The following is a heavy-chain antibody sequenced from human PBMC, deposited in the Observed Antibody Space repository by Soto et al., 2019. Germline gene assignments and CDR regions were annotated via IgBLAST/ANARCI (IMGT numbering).Heavy chain of an antibody. Sequence: EVQLVASGGGLVQPGGSIRLSCVASGFTFSSYWMSWVRQAPGKGLEWVANIRQDGSDKYYVDSVKGRFTISRDNSKNSLYLQMNSLRAEDTAIYYCASPQQWLGQRGDFDYWGQGTLVTVSS. J-gene: IGHJ4*02. CDR1: GFTFSSYW. CDR2: IRQDGSDK. V-gene: IGHV3-7*05. CDR3: ASPQQWLGQRGDFDY. D-gene: IGHD6-19*01.